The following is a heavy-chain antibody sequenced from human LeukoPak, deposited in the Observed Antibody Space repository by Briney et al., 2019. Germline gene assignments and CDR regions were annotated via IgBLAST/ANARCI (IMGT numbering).Heavy chain of an antibody. J-gene: IGHJ4*02. Sequence: GASVKVSCKASGGTFSSYAISWVRQAPGQGLEWMGRIIPSFGTANYAQKFQGRVTVTTDESTSTAYMELSSLRSEDTAVYYCARDRSPAPNPFDYWGQGTLVTVSS. D-gene: IGHD1-14*01. CDR1: GGTFSSYA. CDR2: IIPSFGTA. CDR3: ARDRSPAPNPFDY. V-gene: IGHV1-69*05.